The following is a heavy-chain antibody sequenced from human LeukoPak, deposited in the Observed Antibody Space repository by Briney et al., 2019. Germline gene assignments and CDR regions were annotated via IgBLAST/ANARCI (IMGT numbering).Heavy chain of an antibody. Sequence: PGGSLRLSCAASGFTFSNFAMSWVRQPPGKGLEWVSTLGGGGIDTYYADSVKGRFTISRDNSKNTLYLQMNSLRAEDTAVYYCAKVAGFWDYGSGFDYWGQGTLVTVSS. CDR3: AKVAGFWDYGSGFDY. J-gene: IGHJ4*02. V-gene: IGHV3-23*01. CDR1: GFTFSNFA. CDR2: LGGGGIDT. D-gene: IGHD3-10*01.